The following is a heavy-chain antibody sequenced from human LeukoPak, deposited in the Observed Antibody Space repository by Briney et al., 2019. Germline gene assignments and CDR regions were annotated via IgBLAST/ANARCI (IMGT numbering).Heavy chain of an antibody. D-gene: IGHD3-3*01. J-gene: IGHJ3*02. CDR2: INHSGST. Sequence: PSETLSLTCTVSGGSISSYYWSWIRQPPGKGLEWIGEINHSGSTNYNPSLKSRVTISVDTSKNQFSLKLSSVTAADTAVYYCARGRYDFWSGYYTGTMGAFDIWGQGTMVTVSS. CDR3: ARGRYDFWSGYYTGTMGAFDI. V-gene: IGHV4-34*01. CDR1: GGSISSYY.